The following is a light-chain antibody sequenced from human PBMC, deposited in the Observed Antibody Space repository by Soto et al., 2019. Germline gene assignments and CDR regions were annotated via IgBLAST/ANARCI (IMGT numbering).Light chain of an antibody. V-gene: IGKV4-1*01. Sequence: DIVMTQSPDSLAVSLGERATINCKSSQSVLYSSNNKNYLAGYQQKPGQPPKLLIYWACTRESGVPDRFSGSGSGTDFTLTISSLQAEDVAGYYCQQYYSTPLTFGGGTKVEIK. J-gene: IGKJ4*02. CDR2: WAC. CDR3: QQYYSTPLT. CDR1: QSVLYSSNNKNY.